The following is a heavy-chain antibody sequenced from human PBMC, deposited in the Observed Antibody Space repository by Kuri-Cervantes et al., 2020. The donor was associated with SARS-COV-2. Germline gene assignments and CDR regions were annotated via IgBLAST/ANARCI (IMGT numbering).Heavy chain of an antibody. D-gene: IGHD6-19*01. CDR3: ARDFSSWGEDPDAFDI. CDR2: IWYDGSNK. Sequence: GESLKISCVASGFNFSNYGMHWVRQAPGKGLEWVAVIWYDGSNKYYADSVKGRFTISRDNSKNTLYLQMNSLRAEDTAVYYCARDFSSWGEDPDAFDIWGQGTMVTVSS. CDR1: GFNFSNYG. J-gene: IGHJ3*02. V-gene: IGHV3-33*01.